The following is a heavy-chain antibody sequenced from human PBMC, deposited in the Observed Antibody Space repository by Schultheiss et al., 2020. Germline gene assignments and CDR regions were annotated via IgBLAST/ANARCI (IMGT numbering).Heavy chain of an antibody. J-gene: IGHJ3*02. CDR3: ARETPAYCGGDCYSVAFDI. D-gene: IGHD2-21*02. V-gene: IGHV3-23*01. CDR1: GFTFSSYA. Sequence: GSLRLSCAASGFTFSSYAMSWVRQAPGKGLEWVSAISGSGGSTYYADSVKGRFTISRDNSKNTLYLQMNSLRAEDTAVYYCARETPAYCGGDCYSVAFDIWGQGTMVTVSS. CDR2: ISGSGGST.